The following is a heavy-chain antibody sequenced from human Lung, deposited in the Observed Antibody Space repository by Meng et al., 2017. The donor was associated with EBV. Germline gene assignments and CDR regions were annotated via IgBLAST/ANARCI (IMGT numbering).Heavy chain of an antibody. CDR2: IIPILGIA. CDR1: GGTFSSYT. Sequence: QVQRVQSGAEVKKPGSSGKVSCKASGGTFSSYTISWVRQAPGQGLEWMGRIIPILGIANYAQKFQGRVTITADKSTSTAYMELSSLRSEDTAVYYCAREDSSGYSYYFDYWGQGALVTVSS. CDR3: AREDSSGYSYYFDY. D-gene: IGHD3-22*01. J-gene: IGHJ4*02. V-gene: IGHV1-69*08.